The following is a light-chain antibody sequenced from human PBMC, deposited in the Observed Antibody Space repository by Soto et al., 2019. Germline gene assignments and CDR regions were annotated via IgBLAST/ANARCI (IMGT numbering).Light chain of an antibody. Sequence: AIQLTQSPSSLSASIGDRGTITCRARQGIGSALAWYQQAPGKPPKLLIFDASTLENEVPSRFSGGGSGTDFTLTISSLQPEDFATYYCLLFNTYPQAFGGGTKVEIK. V-gene: IGKV1-13*02. J-gene: IGKJ4*01. CDR3: LLFNTYPQA. CDR2: DAS. CDR1: QGIGSA.